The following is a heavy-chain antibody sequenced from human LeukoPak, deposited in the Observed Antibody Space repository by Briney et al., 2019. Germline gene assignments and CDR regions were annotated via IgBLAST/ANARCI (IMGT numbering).Heavy chain of an antibody. D-gene: IGHD2-2*01. CDR1: GGTFSSYD. J-gene: IGHJ5*02. V-gene: IGHV1-69*05. CDR3: ARSRCSSTNCFTGWFDP. Sequence: SVKVSCKASGGTFSSYDISWVRQAPGQGLEWMGGIIPIFGTAKYAQKFQGKVTITTDESTSTAYMELSSLRSEDTAVYYCARSRCSSTNCFTGWFDPWGQGTLVTVSS. CDR2: IIPIFGTA.